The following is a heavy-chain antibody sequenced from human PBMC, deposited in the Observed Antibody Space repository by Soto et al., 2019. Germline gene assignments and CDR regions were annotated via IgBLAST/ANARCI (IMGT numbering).Heavy chain of an antibody. D-gene: IGHD3-10*01. Sequence: SETLSLTCAVYGGSFSGYYWSWIRQPPGKGLEWIGEINHSGSTNYNPSIKRRVTISVDTSKNQFSLKLSSVTAADTAVYYCAVPSGFGELFYYWGQGTLVTVSS. V-gene: IGHV4-34*01. CDR1: GGSFSGYY. CDR2: INHSGST. CDR3: AVPSGFGELFYY. J-gene: IGHJ4*02.